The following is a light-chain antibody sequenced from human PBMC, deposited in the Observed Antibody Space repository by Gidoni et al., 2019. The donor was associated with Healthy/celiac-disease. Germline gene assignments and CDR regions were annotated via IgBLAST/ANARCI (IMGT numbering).Light chain of an antibody. CDR2: AVS. CDR1: QNINNW. J-gene: IGKJ3*01. V-gene: IGKV1-12*01. Sequence: DSQMTQSPSSVSASVGDRVTITCRASQNINNWLAWYQQKPGSAPKLLIYAVSTLHSGVPSRFSGSGSGTDFTLTISSLQPEDFATYYCQQANTFPRTFGPGTKVDIK. CDR3: QQANTFPRT.